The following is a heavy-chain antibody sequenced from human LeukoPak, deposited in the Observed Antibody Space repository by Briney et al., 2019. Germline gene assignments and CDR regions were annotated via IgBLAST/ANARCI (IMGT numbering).Heavy chain of an antibody. D-gene: IGHD2-15*01. CDR1: GGSISNYY. V-gene: IGHV4-4*07. J-gene: IGHJ4*02. Sequence: SETLSLTCTVSGGSISNYYWTWIRQRAGKGLEWIERIYTSGSTNYNPSLKSRVTMSVDTSKNQFSLKLSSVTAADTAVYYCARGVVVGPRGYWGTTDCWGQGTLVTVSS. CDR2: IYTSGST. CDR3: ARGVVVGPRGYWGTTDC.